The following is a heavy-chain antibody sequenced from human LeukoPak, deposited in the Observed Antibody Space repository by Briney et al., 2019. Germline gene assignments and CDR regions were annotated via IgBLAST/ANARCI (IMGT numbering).Heavy chain of an antibody. Sequence: GASVKVSCKVSGYTLTELSMHWVRQAPGKGLEWMGGFDPEDGETIYAQKFQGRVTMTEDTSTDTAYMELSSLRSEDTAVYYCATDVTTSYDFWSGYAFDIWGQGTMVTVSS. CDR3: ATDVTTSYDFWSGYAFDI. J-gene: IGHJ3*02. V-gene: IGHV1-24*01. CDR2: FDPEDGET. D-gene: IGHD3-3*01. CDR1: GYTLTELS.